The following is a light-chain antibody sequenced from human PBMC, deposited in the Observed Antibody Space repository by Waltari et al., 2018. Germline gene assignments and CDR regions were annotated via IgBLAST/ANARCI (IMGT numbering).Light chain of an antibody. Sequence: AIQLTQSPSSLSTFVGDRVTIPCRASQDIGSALVWYQQKPGKAPKLLIYDASSLESGVPPRFSGSGSGKDFSLTISSLQPEDCATYCCQQLNNLFSVGPGAKVDIK. CDR3: QQLNNLFS. CDR2: DAS. CDR1: QDIGSA. J-gene: IGKJ3*01. V-gene: IGKV1D-13*01.